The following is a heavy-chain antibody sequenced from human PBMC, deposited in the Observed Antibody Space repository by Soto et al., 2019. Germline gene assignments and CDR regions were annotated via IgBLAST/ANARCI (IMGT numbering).Heavy chain of an antibody. CDR3: ARDLHYDSRAYGMDV. J-gene: IGHJ6*02. CDR2: IYSGGST. D-gene: IGHD3-22*01. CDR1: GFTVSSNY. Sequence: EVQLVESGGGLIQPGGSLRLSCAASGFTVSSNYMSWVRQAPGKGLEWVSVIYSGGSTYYADSVKGRFTISRDNSKNTLYLQMNSLRAEDTAVYYCARDLHYDSRAYGMDVWGQGTTVTVSS. V-gene: IGHV3-53*01.